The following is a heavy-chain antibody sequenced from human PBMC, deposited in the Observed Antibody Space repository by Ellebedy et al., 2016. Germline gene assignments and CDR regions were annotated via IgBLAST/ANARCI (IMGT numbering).Heavy chain of an antibody. CDR2: INSDGSST. Sequence: GGSLRLXXAASGFTFSSYWMHWVRQAPGKGLVWVSRINSDGSSTSYADSVKGRFTISRDNAKNTLYLQMNSLRAEDTAVYYCATRHYGGFNIWGQGTKVTVSS. D-gene: IGHD4-23*01. J-gene: IGHJ3*02. CDR3: ATRHYGGFNI. V-gene: IGHV3-74*01. CDR1: GFTFSSYW.